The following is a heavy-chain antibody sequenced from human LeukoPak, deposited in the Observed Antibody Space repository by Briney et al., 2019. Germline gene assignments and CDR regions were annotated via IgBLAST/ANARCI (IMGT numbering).Heavy chain of an antibody. CDR2: ISYDGSNK. J-gene: IGHJ4*02. D-gene: IGHD5-24*01. CDR1: GFTFSSYA. Sequence: GGSLRLSCAASGFTFSSYAMHWVRQAPGKGLEWVAVISYDGSNKYYADSVKGRFTISRDNSKNTLYLQMNSLRAEDTAVYYCAREDDYYYYWGQGTLVTVSS. V-gene: IGHV3-30-3*01. CDR3: AREDDYYYY.